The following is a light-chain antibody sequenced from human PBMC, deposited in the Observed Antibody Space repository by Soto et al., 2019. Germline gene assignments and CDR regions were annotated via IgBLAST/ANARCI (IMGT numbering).Light chain of an antibody. Sequence: DFELTQSPSSVCAFVGDRVSISCRASQSISKFLSWYQQKPGKAPTLLIHGASSLQSGVPPRYSGSGYGTDFTLTISSLQAEDCATYYCQQANSFPITFGQGTRLEIK. V-gene: IGKV1-12*01. CDR3: QQANSFPIT. CDR2: GAS. J-gene: IGKJ5*01. CDR1: QSISKF.